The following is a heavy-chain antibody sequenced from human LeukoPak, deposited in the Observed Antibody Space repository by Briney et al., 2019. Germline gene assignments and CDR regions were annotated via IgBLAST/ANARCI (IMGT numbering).Heavy chain of an antibody. CDR2: ISSSGNTI. CDR3: ARHPFKSQWLVYFDY. D-gene: IGHD6-19*01. Sequence: SGGSLRLSCAPSGFTFSDYYMSWIRQAPGKGLEWVSYISSSGNTIYCADSVKGRFTISRDNAKNSLYLQMNSLRAEDTAVYYCARHPFKSQWLVYFDYWGQGTLVTVSS. V-gene: IGHV3-11*01. CDR1: GFTFSDYY. J-gene: IGHJ4*02.